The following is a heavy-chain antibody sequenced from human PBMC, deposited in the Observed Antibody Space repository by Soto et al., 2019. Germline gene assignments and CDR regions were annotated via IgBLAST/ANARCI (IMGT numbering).Heavy chain of an antibody. J-gene: IGHJ4*02. Sequence: GGSLRLSCAASGFTFSSYAMSWARQAPGKGLEWVSAISGSGGSTYYADSVKGRFTISRDNSKNTLYLQMNSLRAEDTAVYYCAKDKGRSSSGWYDYWGQGTLVTVSS. CDR3: AKDKGRSSSGWYDY. V-gene: IGHV3-23*01. D-gene: IGHD6-19*01. CDR1: GFTFSSYA. CDR2: ISGSGGST.